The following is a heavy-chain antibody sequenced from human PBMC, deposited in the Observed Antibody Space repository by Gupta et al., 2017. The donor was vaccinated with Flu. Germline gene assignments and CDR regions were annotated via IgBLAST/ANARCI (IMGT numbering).Heavy chain of an antibody. Sequence: EVQLLESGGGLVQPGGSLRLSCAASGFTFSSYAMSWVRQAPGKGLEGVSAISGSGGSTYYADAVKGRFNISRDNSKNTLYLQMNSLRAEDTAVYYCAKGLGSYYYGMDVWGQGTTVTVSS. CDR2: ISGSGGST. J-gene: IGHJ6*02. D-gene: IGHD1-26*01. CDR1: GFTFSSYA. CDR3: AKGLGSYYYGMDV. V-gene: IGHV3-23*01.